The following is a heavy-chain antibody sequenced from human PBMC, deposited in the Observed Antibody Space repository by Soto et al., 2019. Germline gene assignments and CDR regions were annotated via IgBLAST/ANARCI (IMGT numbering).Heavy chain of an antibody. V-gene: IGHV3-23*01. CDR2: ISGNGRIA. CDR1: GFTFSSYA. D-gene: IGHD3-3*01. J-gene: IGHJ3*01. Sequence: DVQLLQSGGGLVQPGGALRLSCEASGFTFSSYAMSWFRQAPGTGLELVSGISGNGRIAHYADSVKGRFTISRDNSKNTLYLQMTNLSAEDTARYYCVKPYVDFGSGYYGAAKDDACDLGGQGPLVTFSS. CDR3: VKPYVDFGSGYYGAAKDDACDL.